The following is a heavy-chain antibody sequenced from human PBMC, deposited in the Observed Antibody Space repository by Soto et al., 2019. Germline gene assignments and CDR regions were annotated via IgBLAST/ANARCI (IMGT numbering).Heavy chain of an antibody. CDR3: AGRSSLASVQVYFGEISNYNWFDP. D-gene: IGHD3-10*01. J-gene: IGHJ5*02. CDR2: IYHSGST. CDR1: NVSISSALYY. Sequence: SDTQYLTSTVSNVSISSALYYWGWIRQPPGLRLDWTGLIYHSGSTYYNPSLQGRVTISVDTAKNQFSLKLSSVSAADTAVYFCAGRSSLASVQVYFGEISNYNWFDPWGQGTLVTVSS. V-gene: IGHV4-39*01.